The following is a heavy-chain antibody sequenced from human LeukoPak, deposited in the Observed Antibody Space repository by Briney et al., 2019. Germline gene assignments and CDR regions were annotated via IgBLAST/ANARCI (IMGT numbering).Heavy chain of an antibody. D-gene: IGHD4-17*01. V-gene: IGHV4-59*01. CDR3: ASYGDYYYGMDV. CDR2: IYYSGST. Sequence: SETLSLTCTVSGGSISSYYWSWIRQPPGKGLEWIGYIYYSGSTNYNPSLKSRVTISVDTSKNQFSLKLSSVTAADTAVYYCASYGDYYYGMDVWGQGTTVNVSS. J-gene: IGHJ6*02. CDR1: GGSISSYY.